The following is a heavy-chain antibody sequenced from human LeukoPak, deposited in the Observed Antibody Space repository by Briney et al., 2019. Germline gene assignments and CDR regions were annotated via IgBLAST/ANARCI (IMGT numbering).Heavy chain of an antibody. CDR2: IIPIFGTA. D-gene: IGHD2-2*01. J-gene: IGHJ3*02. CDR1: GYTFTSYG. Sequence: GASVKVSCKASGYTFTSYGISWVRQAPGQGLEWMGGIIPIFGTANYAQKFQGRVTITTDESTSTAYMELSSLRSEDTAVYYCAFIVVVPAANMKDAFDIWGQGTMVTVSS. V-gene: IGHV1-69*05. CDR3: AFIVVVPAANMKDAFDI.